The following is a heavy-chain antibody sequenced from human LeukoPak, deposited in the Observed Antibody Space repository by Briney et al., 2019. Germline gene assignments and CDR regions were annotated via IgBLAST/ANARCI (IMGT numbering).Heavy chain of an antibody. CDR2: ISRNSLYM. V-gene: IGHV3-21*06. J-gene: IGHJ4*02. CDR3: ARDKVGRDFWSGYSDF. Sequence: PGGPLRLSCVASGFTFGSHAMNWVRQAPGKGLEWVSSISRNSLYMYYADSLKGRFTISRDNAKNSLYLQMDSLRAEDTAVYYCARDKVGRDFWSGYSDFWGQGTLVTVSS. CDR1: GFTFGSHA. D-gene: IGHD3-3*01.